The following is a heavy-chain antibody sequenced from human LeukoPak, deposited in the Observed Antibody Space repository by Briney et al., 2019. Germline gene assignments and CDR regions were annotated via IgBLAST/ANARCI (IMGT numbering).Heavy chain of an antibody. D-gene: IGHD6-13*01. J-gene: IGHJ4*02. Sequence: PGGTLSLSCATSGFTFSTYGIHWVRQAPGKGLEWCSYISTGSTTIYYADSVKGRLTISRDNAKNSLYLQMNSLRDEDTAVYYCARASGSSISWNYFDYWGQGTLVTVSS. CDR3: ARASGSSISWNYFDY. CDR1: GFTFSTYG. V-gene: IGHV3-48*02. CDR2: ISTGSTTI.